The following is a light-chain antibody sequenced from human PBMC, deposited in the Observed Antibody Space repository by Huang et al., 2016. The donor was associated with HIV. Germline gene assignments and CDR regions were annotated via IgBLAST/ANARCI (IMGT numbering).Light chain of an antibody. CDR2: DAS. Sequence: EIVMTQSPATLSVSPGERATISCRASQSVSSNLAWYQQKPGQAPRLLIYDASTMATGIPARFSGSGSGTEFTLTLSSLQSEDFAVYYCQQYNNWLFTFGQGTRLEIK. CDR1: QSVSSN. CDR3: QQYNNWLFT. V-gene: IGKV3-15*01. J-gene: IGKJ5*01.